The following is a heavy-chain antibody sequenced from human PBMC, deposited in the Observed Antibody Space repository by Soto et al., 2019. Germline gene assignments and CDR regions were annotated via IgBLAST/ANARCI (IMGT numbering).Heavy chain of an antibody. Sequence: GGSLRLSCAASGFTFTRYSMNWVRQAPGKGLEWVSSISSTTNYIYYGDSMKGRFTISRDNAKNSLYLEMNSLRAEDTAVYYCARESEDLTSNFDYWGQGTQVTVSS. CDR2: ISSTTNYI. J-gene: IGHJ4*02. CDR1: GFTFTRYS. CDR3: ARESEDLTSNFDY. V-gene: IGHV3-21*06.